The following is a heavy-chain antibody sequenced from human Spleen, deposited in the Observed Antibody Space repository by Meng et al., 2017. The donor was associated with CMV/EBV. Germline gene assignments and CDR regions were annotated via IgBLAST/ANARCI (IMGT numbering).Heavy chain of an antibody. Sequence: VSGGSISRGGSYGSWIRQHPGKGLEWIGYIYYSGSTYYSPSLKSRLTISVDTSKNQFSLKLSSVTAADTAVYFCARIRRGTYYQDYWGQGTLVTVSS. CDR1: GGSISRGGSY. CDR2: IYYSGST. J-gene: IGHJ4*02. CDR3: ARIRRGTYYQDY. V-gene: IGHV4-30-4*08. D-gene: IGHD3-10*01.